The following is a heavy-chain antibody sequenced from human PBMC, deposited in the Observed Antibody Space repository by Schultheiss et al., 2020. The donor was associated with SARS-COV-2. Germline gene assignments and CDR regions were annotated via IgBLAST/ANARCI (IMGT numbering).Heavy chain of an antibody. V-gene: IGHV3-23*01. CDR1: GFTFSSYA. CDR2: ISGSGGST. D-gene: IGHD2-2*01. Sequence: GGSLRLSCAASGFTFSSYAMSWVRQAPGKGLEWVSAISGSGGSTYYADSVKGRFTISRDNSKNTLYLQMNSLRAEDTAVYYCARVRKYCSSTSCYGYGMDVWGQGTTVTVSS. CDR3: ARVRKYCSSTSCYGYGMDV. J-gene: IGHJ6*02.